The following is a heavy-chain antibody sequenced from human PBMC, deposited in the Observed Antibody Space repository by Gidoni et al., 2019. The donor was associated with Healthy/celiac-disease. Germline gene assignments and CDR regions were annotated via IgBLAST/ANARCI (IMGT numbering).Heavy chain of an antibody. V-gene: IGHV3-49*04. CDR3: TRDLTIVVVPAARQAYYYGMDV. Sequence: EVQLVESGGGLVQPGRSLRLSCTASGFTFGDYAMSWVRQAPGKGLEWVGFIRSKAYGGTTEYAASVKGRFTISRDDSKSIAYLQMNSLKTEDTAVYYCTRDLTIVVVPAARQAYYYGMDVWGQGTTVTVSS. CDR1: GFTFGDYA. J-gene: IGHJ6*02. CDR2: IRSKAYGGTT. D-gene: IGHD2-2*01.